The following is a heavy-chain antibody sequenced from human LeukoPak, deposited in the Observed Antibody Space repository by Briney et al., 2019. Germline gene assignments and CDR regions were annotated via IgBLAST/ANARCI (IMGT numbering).Heavy chain of an antibody. CDR2: IYHSGST. V-gene: IGHV4-38-2*02. CDR1: GYSISSGYY. CDR3: ARDYKGAAANWFDP. J-gene: IGHJ5*02. Sequence: SETLSLTCTVSGYSISSGYYWGWIRQPPGKGLEWIGSIYHSGSTYYNPSLKSRVTISVDTSKNQFSLKLSSVTAADTAVYYCARDYKGAAANWFDPWGQGTLVTVSS. D-gene: IGHD2-2*01.